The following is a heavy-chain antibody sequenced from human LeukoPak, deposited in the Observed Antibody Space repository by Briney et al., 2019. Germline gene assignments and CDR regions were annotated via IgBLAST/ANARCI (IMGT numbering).Heavy chain of an antibody. CDR1: GFTFSSYS. J-gene: IGHJ4*02. CDR3: AKDISSGYYYFDY. CDR2: ISSSSSHI. Sequence: EGSLRLSCAASGFTFSSYSMNWVRQAPGKGLEWVSSISSSSSHIYYADSVKGRFTISRDNAKNSLYLQMNSLRAEDTAVYYCAKDISSGYYYFDYWGQGTLVTVSS. V-gene: IGHV3-21*01. D-gene: IGHD3-22*01.